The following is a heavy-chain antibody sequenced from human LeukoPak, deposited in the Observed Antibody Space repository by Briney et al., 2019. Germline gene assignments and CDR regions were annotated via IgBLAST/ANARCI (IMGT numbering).Heavy chain of an antibody. J-gene: IGHJ4*02. CDR1: GFTFNAYA. D-gene: IGHD6-19*01. V-gene: IGHV3-43*02. CDR3: VRDTGSGWDFDY. CDR2: VKGDGVTT. Sequence: GGSLRLSCAASGFTFNAYAIHWVRQAPGKGLEWVSLVKGDGVTTDYANSVRGRFTVSRDNSKNSLYLQMSNLRTEDTALYYCVRDTGSGWDFDYWGQGTLVTVSS.